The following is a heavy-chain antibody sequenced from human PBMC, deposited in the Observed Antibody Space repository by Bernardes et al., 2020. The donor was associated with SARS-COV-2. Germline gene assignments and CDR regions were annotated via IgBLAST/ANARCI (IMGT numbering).Heavy chain of an antibody. CDR2: IKSHSDDGTT. CDR1: RFIFSNAW. D-gene: IGHD1-26*01. CDR3: TTEGWESPRPRYWYFDL. V-gene: IGHV3-15*01. J-gene: IGHJ2*01. Sequence: GGSLRLSCVASRFIFSNAWMSWVRQSPGKGLEWVARIKSHSDDGTTDYAAPVKGRFTISRDDSKNTLFLQMNSLKTEDTAVYYCTTEGWESPRPRYWYFDLWGRGTLVAVSS.